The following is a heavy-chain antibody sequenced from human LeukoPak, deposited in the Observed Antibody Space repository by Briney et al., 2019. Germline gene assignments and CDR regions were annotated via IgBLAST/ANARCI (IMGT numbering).Heavy chain of an antibody. CDR2: INHSGST. CDR1: GGSFSGYY. J-gene: IGHJ6*03. Sequence: SETLSLTCAVYGGSFSGYYWSWIRQPPGKGLEWIGEINHSGSTNYNPSLKSRVTISVDTSKNQFSLKLSSVTAADTAVYYCARGPDCSGGSCYSVGVRYYYYYMDVWGKGTTATVSS. V-gene: IGHV4-34*01. CDR3: ARGPDCSGGSCYSVGVRYYYYYMDV. D-gene: IGHD2-15*01.